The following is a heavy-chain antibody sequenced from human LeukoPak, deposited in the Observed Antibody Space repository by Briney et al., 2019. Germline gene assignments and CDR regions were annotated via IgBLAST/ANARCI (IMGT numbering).Heavy chain of an antibody. CDR3: ARVGPDYGDYYYYYYYMDV. CDR2: IYYSGST. D-gene: IGHD4-17*01. Sequence: SETLSLTCTVSGGSISSYYWSWIQQPPGKGLDWIGYIYYSGSTNYNPSLKSRVTISVDTSKNQFSLKLSSVTAADTAVYYCARVGPDYGDYYYYYYYMDVWGKGTTVTVSS. J-gene: IGHJ6*03. V-gene: IGHV4-59*01. CDR1: GGSISSYY.